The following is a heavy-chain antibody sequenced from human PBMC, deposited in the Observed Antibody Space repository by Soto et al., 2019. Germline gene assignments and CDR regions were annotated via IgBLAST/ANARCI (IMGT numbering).Heavy chain of an antibody. CDR3: ARIIGYCRNNDCSWTFDI. CDR1: GYSFISYW. CDR2: FYPGDSTS. D-gene: IGHD2-15*01. J-gene: IGHJ3*02. Sequence: GESLKISCKTSGYSFISYWVAWVRQLPGKGLEWMGTFYPGDSTSTYSPSFQGQVTISVDKSISTAYLQLSSLKASDTAMYYCARIIGYCRNNDCSWTFDIWGQGTMVTVSS. V-gene: IGHV5-51*01.